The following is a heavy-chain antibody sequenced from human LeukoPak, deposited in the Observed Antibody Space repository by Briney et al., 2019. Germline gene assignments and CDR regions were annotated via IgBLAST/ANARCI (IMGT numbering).Heavy chain of an antibody. Sequence: GASVKVSCKVSGYTLTELSMHWVRQAPGKGLEWMGGFDPEDGETIYAQKFQGRVTMTEDTSTDTAYMELGSLRSEDTAVYYCATDSGYDEYGRTNYYYYGMDVWGQGTTVTVSS. CDR2: FDPEDGET. D-gene: IGHD5-12*01. V-gene: IGHV1-24*01. CDR3: ATDSGYDEYGRTNYYYYGMDV. J-gene: IGHJ6*02. CDR1: GYTLTELS.